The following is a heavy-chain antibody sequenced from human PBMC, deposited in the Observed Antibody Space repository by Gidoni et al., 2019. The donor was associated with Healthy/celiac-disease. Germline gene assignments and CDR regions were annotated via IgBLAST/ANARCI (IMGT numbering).Heavy chain of an antibody. CDR1: FSNYA. D-gene: IGHD6-19*01. Sequence: FSNYAMSWVRRAPGQGLEWESAMSGRGGSTYYADSVKGRFTISRDNSKNPLYLQMDSLRAEDTAVYYCATVAGSAYWGQGTLVTVSS. CDR2: MSGRGGST. J-gene: IGHJ4*02. CDR3: ATVAGSAY. V-gene: IGHV3-23*01.